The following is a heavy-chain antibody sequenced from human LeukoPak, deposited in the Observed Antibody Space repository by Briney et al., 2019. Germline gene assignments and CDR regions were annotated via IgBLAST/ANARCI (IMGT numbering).Heavy chain of an antibody. V-gene: IGHV1-2*02. D-gene: IGHD3-10*01. CDR3: ARLMPSITRGGYNWFDP. CDR2: INPNSGST. CDR1: GYTFTGYY. J-gene: IGHJ5*02. Sequence: ASVKVSCKASGYTFTGYYMHWMRQAPGQGLGWMGWINPNSGSTNYAQKFQGRVTMTRDTSISTAYMELSRLRSDDTAVYYCARLMPSITRGGYNWFDPWGQGTLVTVSS.